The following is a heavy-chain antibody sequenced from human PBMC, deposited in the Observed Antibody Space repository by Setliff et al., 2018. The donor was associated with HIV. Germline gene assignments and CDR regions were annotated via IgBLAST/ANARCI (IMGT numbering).Heavy chain of an antibody. D-gene: IGHD6-6*01. Sequence: PGGSLRLSCAASGFTFRNHAMHWVRQAPGKGLEWVAVISYDGSNKFYADSVKGRFTISRDNSKNTLYLQMNSLRAEDTAVYYCAREEYTQYYFDYRGQGTLVTVSS. CDR2: ISYDGSNK. CDR3: AREEYTQYYFDY. J-gene: IGHJ4*02. V-gene: IGHV3-30*04. CDR1: GFTFRNHA.